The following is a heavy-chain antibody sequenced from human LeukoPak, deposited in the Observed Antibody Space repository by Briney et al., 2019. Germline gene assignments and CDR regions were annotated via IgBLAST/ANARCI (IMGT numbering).Heavy chain of an antibody. CDR3: ARDSSPPVWGDSSYLDY. V-gene: IGHV3-64*01. D-gene: IGHD3-22*01. CDR2: ISSNGGST. Sequence: GGSLRLSCAASGFTFSSYAMRWVRQAPGKGLEYVSAISSNGGSTYYANSVKGRFTISRDNSKNTLYLQMGSLRAEDMAVYYCARDSSPPVWGDSSYLDYWGQGTLVTVSS. CDR1: GFTFSSYA. J-gene: IGHJ4*02.